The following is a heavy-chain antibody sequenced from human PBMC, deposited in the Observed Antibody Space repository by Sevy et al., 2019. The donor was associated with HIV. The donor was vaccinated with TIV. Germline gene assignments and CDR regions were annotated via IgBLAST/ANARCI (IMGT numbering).Heavy chain of an antibody. CDR1: GGSISSYY. Sequence: SETLSLTCTVSGGSISSYYWSWIRQPPGKGLEWIGYIYYSGSTIYNPSLKSRVTISVDTSKNQFSLKLSSVTAADTAVYYCARVFYCSGGSCLDYWGQGTLVTVSS. D-gene: IGHD2-15*01. J-gene: IGHJ4*02. CDR3: ARVFYCSGGSCLDY. V-gene: IGHV4-59*01. CDR2: IYYSGST.